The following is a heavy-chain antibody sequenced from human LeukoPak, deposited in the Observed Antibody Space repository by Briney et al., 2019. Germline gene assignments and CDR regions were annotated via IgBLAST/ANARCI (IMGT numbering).Heavy chain of an antibody. J-gene: IGHJ6*03. CDR2: MNPNSGDT. V-gene: IGHV1-8*03. Sequence: ASVKVSCKASGYTFTSYDINWVRQATGQGLEWMGWMNPNSGDTGYAQKFQGRVTITRNTSISTAYMELSSLRSEDTAVYYCARAQIPQNSYCSSTSCYTVYYYMDVWGKGTTVTVSS. CDR3: ARAQIPQNSYCSSTSCYTVYYYMDV. CDR1: GYTFTSYD. D-gene: IGHD2-2*02.